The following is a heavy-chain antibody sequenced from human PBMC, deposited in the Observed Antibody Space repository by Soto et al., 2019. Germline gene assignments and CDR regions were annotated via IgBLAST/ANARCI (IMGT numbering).Heavy chain of an antibody. J-gene: IGHJ4*02. CDR3: ARELQGLYYFDY. V-gene: IGHV1-69*13. CDR2: IIPIFGTA. D-gene: IGHD2-15*01. Sequence: SVKVSCKASGGTFSSYAISWVRQAPGQGLEWMGGIIPIFGTANYAQKFQGRVTITADESTSTAYMELSSLRSEDTAVYYCARELQGLYYFDYWGQGTLVTVSS. CDR1: GGTFSSYA.